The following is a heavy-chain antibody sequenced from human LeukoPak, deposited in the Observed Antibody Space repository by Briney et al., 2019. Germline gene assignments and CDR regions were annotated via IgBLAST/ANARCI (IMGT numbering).Heavy chain of an antibody. CDR2: IYYSGST. D-gene: IGHD6-13*01. CDR3: ARVSHSSSWYYFDY. CDR1: GGSISSYY. Sequence: SETLSLTCTVSGGSISSYYWSWIRQPPGKGLEWIGYIYYSGSTNYNPSLKSRVTISVDTPKNQFSLKLSSVTAADTAVYYCARVSHSSSWYYFDYWGQGTLVTVSS. J-gene: IGHJ4*02. V-gene: IGHV4-59*01.